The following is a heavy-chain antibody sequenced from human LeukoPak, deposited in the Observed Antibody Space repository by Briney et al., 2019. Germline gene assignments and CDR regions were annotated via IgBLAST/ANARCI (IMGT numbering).Heavy chain of an antibody. CDR3: ARVANWVNSYFDY. Sequence: SETLSLTCAVYGVSFSGYYWSWIRQPPGKGLEWIGEINHSGSTNYNPSLKSRVTMSVDTSKNQFSLKLSSVTAADTAVYYCARVANWVNSYFDYWGQGTLVTVSS. D-gene: IGHD7-27*01. J-gene: IGHJ4*02. CDR2: INHSGST. CDR1: GVSFSGYY. V-gene: IGHV4-34*01.